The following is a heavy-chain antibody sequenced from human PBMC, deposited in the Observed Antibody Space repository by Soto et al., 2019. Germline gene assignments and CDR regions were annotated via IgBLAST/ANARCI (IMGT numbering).Heavy chain of an antibody. V-gene: IGHV1-69*01. Sequence: QVQLVQSGAEVKKPGSSVKVSCTASGGTFSTYAVSWVRQAPGQGLEWMGGIIPFFGVANYAQNFQGRVTNTADEPTGTAYMELSSLRSEDTAVYYCAREARNYYFWSGYYSPDLFEYWGQGTLVTVSS. D-gene: IGHD3-3*01. J-gene: IGHJ4*02. CDR1: GGTFSTYA. CDR3: AREARNYYFWSGYYSPDLFEY. CDR2: IIPFFGVA.